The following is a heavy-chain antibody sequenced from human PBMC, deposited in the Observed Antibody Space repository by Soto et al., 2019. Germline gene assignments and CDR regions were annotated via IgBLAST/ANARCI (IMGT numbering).Heavy chain of an antibody. CDR1: GYIFTSYA. J-gene: IGHJ5*02. V-gene: IGHV1-3*05. CDR3: ARDRWVLINYGWFDP. Sequence: QVHLVQSGAEEKKPGASVKVSCKATGYIFTSYAMHWVRQAPGQSLEWMGWINVGNGHTKYSQKFQDRVTITRDTSASTAYMELSGLRSEDTAVYYCARDRWVLINYGWFDPWGQGTLVTVSS. CDR2: INVGNGHT. D-gene: IGHD1-26*01.